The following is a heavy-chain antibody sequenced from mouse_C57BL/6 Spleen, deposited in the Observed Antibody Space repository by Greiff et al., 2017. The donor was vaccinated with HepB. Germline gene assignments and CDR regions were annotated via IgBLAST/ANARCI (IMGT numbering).Heavy chain of an antibody. J-gene: IGHJ2*01. Sequence: EVQLVESGGGLVKPGGSLKLSCAASGFTFSSYAMSWVRQTPEKRLEWVATISDGGSYTYYPDNVKGRFTISRDNAKNNRYLQMSHLKSEDTAVYYCAREGDYYGSSWENYFDYWGQGTTLTVSS. V-gene: IGHV5-4*01. CDR3: AREGDYYGSSWENYFDY. D-gene: IGHD1-1*01. CDR2: ISDGGSYT. CDR1: GFTFSSYA.